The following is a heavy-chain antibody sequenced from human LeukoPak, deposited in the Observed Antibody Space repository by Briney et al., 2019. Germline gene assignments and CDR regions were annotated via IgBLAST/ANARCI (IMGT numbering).Heavy chain of an antibody. Sequence: SETLSLTCTVSGDSISSSRFNWGWIRQPPGKGLEWIGYIYYSGSANYNPSLKSRVTISVGTSKTQFSLKLSSVTAADTAVYYCARYSSSYYMDVWGKGTTVTVSS. J-gene: IGHJ6*03. CDR2: IYYSGSA. CDR3: ARYSSSYYMDV. V-gene: IGHV4-61*05. D-gene: IGHD6-13*01. CDR1: GDSISSSRFN.